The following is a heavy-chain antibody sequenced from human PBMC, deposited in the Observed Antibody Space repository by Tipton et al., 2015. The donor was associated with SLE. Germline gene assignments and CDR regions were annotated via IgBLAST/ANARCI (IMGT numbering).Heavy chain of an antibody. Sequence: TLSLTCTVSGGSISSGGYYWSWIRQHPGKGLEWIGYIYYSGSTYYNPSLKSRVTISVDTSKNQFSLKLSPVTAADTAVYYCARDAGSWEPYFDHWGQGTLVTVSS. CDR1: GGSISSGGYY. CDR2: IYYSGST. V-gene: IGHV4-31*03. D-gene: IGHD6-13*01. J-gene: IGHJ4*02. CDR3: ARDAGSWEPYFDH.